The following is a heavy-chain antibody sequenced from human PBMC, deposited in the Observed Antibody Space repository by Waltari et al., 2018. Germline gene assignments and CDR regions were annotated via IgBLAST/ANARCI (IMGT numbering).Heavy chain of an antibody. Sequence: EVNLLESGGGLIQPGGSLSLSCSGSGFTFANHALNWVRQAPGNGLEWVSHISATGTRTYYATSVQGRFTVSRDNSKNTLYLQMHNLGVEDTALYYCAKAKTTGDGRHFDDWGQGTLVTVSS. CDR1: GFTFANHA. J-gene: IGHJ4*02. CDR2: ISATGTRT. V-gene: IGHV3-23*01. CDR3: AKAKTTGDGRHFDD. D-gene: IGHD1-1*01.